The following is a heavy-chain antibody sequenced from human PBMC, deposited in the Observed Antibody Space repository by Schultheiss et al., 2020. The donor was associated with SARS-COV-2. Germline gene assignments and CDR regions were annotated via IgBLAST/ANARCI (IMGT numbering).Heavy chain of an antibody. Sequence: SETLSLTCTVSGGSISSYYWSWIRQPAGKGLEWIGYIYYSGSTNYNPSLKSRVTISVDTSKNQFSLKLSSVTAADTAVYYCARHEPAIAAAALDYWGQGTLVTVSS. CDR2: IYYSGST. J-gene: IGHJ4*02. CDR3: ARHEPAIAAAALDY. V-gene: IGHV4-59*01. D-gene: IGHD6-13*01. CDR1: GGSISSYY.